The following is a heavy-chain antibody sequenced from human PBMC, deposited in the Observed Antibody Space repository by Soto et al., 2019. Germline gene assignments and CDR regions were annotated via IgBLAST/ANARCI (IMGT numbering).Heavy chain of an antibody. D-gene: IGHD3-3*01. V-gene: IGHV4-34*01. CDR2: INHSGST. CDR3: ARGAGFWSGYYTERRTYFDY. J-gene: IGHJ4*02. CDR1: GGSFSGYY. Sequence: SETLSLTCAVYGGSFSGYYWSWIRQPPGKGLEWIGEINHSGSTNYNPSLKSRVTISVDTSKNQFALKPSSVTAADTAVYYCARGAGFWSGYYTERRTYFDYWGQGTLVTVSS.